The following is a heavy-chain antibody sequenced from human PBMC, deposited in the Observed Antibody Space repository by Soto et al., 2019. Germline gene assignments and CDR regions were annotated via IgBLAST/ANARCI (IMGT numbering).Heavy chain of an antibody. Sequence: SETLSLTCTVSGGSISSYYWSWIRQPAGKGLEWIGRIYTSGSTNYNPSLKSRVTMSVDTSKNQFSLKLSSVTAADTAVYYCARDVPAAITYWFDPWGQGTLVTVSS. CDR2: IYTSGST. V-gene: IGHV4-4*07. J-gene: IGHJ5*02. D-gene: IGHD2-2*02. CDR1: GGSISSYY. CDR3: ARDVPAAITYWFDP.